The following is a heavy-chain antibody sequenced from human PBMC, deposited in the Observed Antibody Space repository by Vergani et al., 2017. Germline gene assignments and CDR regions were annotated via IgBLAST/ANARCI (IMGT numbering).Heavy chain of an antibody. CDR1: GYTFTNYA. J-gene: IGHJ5*02. Sequence: QVQLVQSGSEVKKPGASVKVSCRASGYTFTNYALNWVRQAPGQGLEWMGWINSNSGNPTYAQGFKGRFVFSLDSSVSTSYLQINSLQPEDTAVYYCVRTRSVSCTGRSCSSGWFAPWGQGTLVTVSS. V-gene: IGHV7-4-1*02. CDR2: INSNSGNP. D-gene: IGHD2-15*01. CDR3: VRTRSVSCTGRSCSSGWFAP.